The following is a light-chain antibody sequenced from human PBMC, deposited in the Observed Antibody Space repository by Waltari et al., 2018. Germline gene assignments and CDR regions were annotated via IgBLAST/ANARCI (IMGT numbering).Light chain of an antibody. Sequence: EIVLTQSPGTLSLSPGESATLSCRASQSVSSIYLAWYQQKPGQAPRLLIYGASSRATGIPDRCSGSGSGTDFTLTISGLEPEDFAVYYCQQFGGSPPHITFGPGTKVDIK. CDR2: GAS. CDR3: QQFGGSPPHIT. CDR1: QSVSSIY. V-gene: IGKV3-20*01. J-gene: IGKJ3*01.